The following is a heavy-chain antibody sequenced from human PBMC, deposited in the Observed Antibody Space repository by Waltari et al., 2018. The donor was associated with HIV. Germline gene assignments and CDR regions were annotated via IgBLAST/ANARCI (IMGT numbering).Heavy chain of an antibody. CDR1: GYSLRATG. CDR2: LAGRRNNFAH. J-gene: IGHJ2*01. CDR3: SLGSPDYWYFAL. D-gene: IGHD3-3*01. Sequence: DVRLLEYGGSALPPGGPGEYYCTVPGYSLRATGRHWVRQAPRKGLEWVGRLAGRRNNFAHIFTWSLEGRSNISRHSSENTTCLHLTKLKAEDTAIYECSLGSPDYWYFALWGRGTPVTVSS. V-gene: IGHV3-73*02.